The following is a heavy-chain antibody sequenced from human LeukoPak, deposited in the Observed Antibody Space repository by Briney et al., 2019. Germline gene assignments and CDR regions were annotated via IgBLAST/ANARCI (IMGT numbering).Heavy chain of an antibody. CDR3: ARDRTAAGSRLEY. V-gene: IGHV4-59*12. Sequence: SETLSLICTVSGGSISSYYWSWIRQHPGKGLEWIGYTHHSGSTYYNPSLKSRVTISVDTSKNQFSLKVSSVTAADTAVYYCARDRTAAGSRLEYWGQGTLVTVSS. CDR2: THHSGST. J-gene: IGHJ4*02. CDR1: GGSISSYY. D-gene: IGHD6-13*01.